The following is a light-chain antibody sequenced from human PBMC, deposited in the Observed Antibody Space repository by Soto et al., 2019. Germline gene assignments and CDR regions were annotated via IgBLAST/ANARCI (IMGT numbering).Light chain of an antibody. Sequence: QSALTQPASVSGSPGQSITISCTGTTRDIGAYNYVSWYQHHPGKAPKLLIFEVSNRPSGLSNRFSGSKSGNTASLTISRLQADDEAEYYCSSYTGDNTHVFGTGTQLTVL. CDR1: TRDIGAYNY. CDR3: SSYTGDNTHV. V-gene: IGLV2-14*01. J-gene: IGLJ1*01. CDR2: EVS.